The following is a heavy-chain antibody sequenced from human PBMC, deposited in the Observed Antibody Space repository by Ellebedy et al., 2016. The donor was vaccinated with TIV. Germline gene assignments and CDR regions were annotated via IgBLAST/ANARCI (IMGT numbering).Heavy chain of an antibody. D-gene: IGHD3-22*01. CDR2: IYYSGST. V-gene: IGHV4-59*08. J-gene: IGHJ4*02. Sequence: SETLSLTCTVSGGSISSYYWSWIRQPPGKGLEWIGYIYYSGSTNYNPSLKSRVTISVDTSKNQFSLKLSSVTAADTAVYYCARLRDYYDSWYYFDYWGQGTLVTVSS. CDR3: ARLRDYYDSWYYFDY. CDR1: GGSISSYY.